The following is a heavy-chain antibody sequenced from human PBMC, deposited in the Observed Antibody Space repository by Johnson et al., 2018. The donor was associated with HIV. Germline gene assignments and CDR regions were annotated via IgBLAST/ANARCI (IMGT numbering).Heavy chain of an antibody. D-gene: IGHD3-3*01. Sequence: QVLLVESGGGVVQPGRSLRLSCAASGFTFSSYAMHWVRQAPGKGLEWVAVISYDGSNKYYADSVKGRFTISRDNSKNTLYLQMNSLRAEDTSVYYCPKEREYLYYDFWSGYYSSEAFDIWGQGTIVTVSS. CDR2: ISYDGSNK. J-gene: IGHJ3*02. CDR1: GFTFSSYA. CDR3: PKEREYLYYDFWSGYYSSEAFDI. V-gene: IGHV3-30-3*01.